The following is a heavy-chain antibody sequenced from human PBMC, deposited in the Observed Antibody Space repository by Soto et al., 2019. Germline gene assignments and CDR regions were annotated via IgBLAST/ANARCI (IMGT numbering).Heavy chain of an antibody. D-gene: IGHD2-2*01. Sequence: VGSLRLSCAASGFTFSDYYMSWIRQAPGKGLEWVSYISSSGSTIYYADSVKGRFTISRDNAKNSLYLQMNSLRAEDTAVYYCARAIVVVPAATLRFLEWYPADYGMDVWGQGTTVTVSS. CDR1: GFTFSDYY. CDR3: ARAIVVVPAATLRFLEWYPADYGMDV. V-gene: IGHV3-11*01. J-gene: IGHJ6*02. CDR2: ISSSGSTI.